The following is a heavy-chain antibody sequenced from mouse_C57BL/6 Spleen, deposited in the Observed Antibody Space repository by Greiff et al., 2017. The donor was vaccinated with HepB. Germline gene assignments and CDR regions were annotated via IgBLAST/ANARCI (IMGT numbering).Heavy chain of an antibody. V-gene: IGHV1-85*01. CDR1: GYTFTSYG. Sequence: VQLQQSGPELVKPGASVKLSCKASGYTFTSYGINWVKQRPGQGLEWIGWIYPRDGSTKYNEKFKGKATLTVDTSSSTAYMELHSLTSEDSAVYCCARYYEYDVWYFDVWGTGTTVTVSS. CDR3: ARYYEYDVWYFDV. D-gene: IGHD2-4*01. J-gene: IGHJ1*03. CDR2: IYPRDGST.